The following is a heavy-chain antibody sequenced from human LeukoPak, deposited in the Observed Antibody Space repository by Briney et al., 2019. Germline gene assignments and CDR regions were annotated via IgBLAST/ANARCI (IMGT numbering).Heavy chain of an antibody. V-gene: IGHV4-59*05. CDR3: ARRGGSGDRMSGWFDP. CDR2: IYYSGST. D-gene: IGHD3-10*01. CDR1: GGSIINYY. J-gene: IGHJ5*02. Sequence: SETLSLTCIVSGGSIINYYWSWIRQPPGKGLEWIGSIYYSGSTYYNPSLKSRVTISVDTSKNQFSLKLSSVTAADTAVYYCARRGGSGDRMSGWFDPWGQGTLVTVSS.